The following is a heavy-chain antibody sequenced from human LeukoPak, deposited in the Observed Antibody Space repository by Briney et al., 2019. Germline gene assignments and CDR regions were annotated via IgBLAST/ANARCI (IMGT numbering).Heavy chain of an antibody. CDR1: GFTFSSYE. CDR3: ASSNYGDYGGDY. V-gene: IGHV3-21*01. Sequence: PGGSLRLSCAASGFTFSSYEMNWVRQAPGKGLEWVSSISSSSSYVYYADSVKGRFTISRDNAKNSLYLQMNSLRAEDTAVYYCASSNYGDYGGDYWGQGTLVTVSS. D-gene: IGHD4-17*01. CDR2: ISSSSSYV. J-gene: IGHJ4*02.